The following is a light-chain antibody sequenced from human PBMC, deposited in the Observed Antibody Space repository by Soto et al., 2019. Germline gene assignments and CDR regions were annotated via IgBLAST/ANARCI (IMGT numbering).Light chain of an antibody. V-gene: IGKV1-5*03. CDR1: QSISSW. CDR3: QQYNSYWT. CDR2: KAS. Sequence: DIQMTQSPSTLSASVGDRVTITCRASQSISSWLAWYQQKPGKAPKLLIYKASSLESGVPSRFSGSGSGTEFTSTISSLQPDDFATYYCQQYNSYWTFGQGTKVEIK. J-gene: IGKJ1*01.